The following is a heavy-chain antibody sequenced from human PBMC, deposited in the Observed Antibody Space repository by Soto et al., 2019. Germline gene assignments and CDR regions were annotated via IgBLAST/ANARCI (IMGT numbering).Heavy chain of an antibody. CDR1: GFTFSSYW. CDR2: ITPDGSST. D-gene: IGHD2-15*01. CDR3: ARDLIVVDSPGDDFDY. J-gene: IGHJ4*02. V-gene: IGHV3-74*01. Sequence: EVQLVESGGGLVQPGGSLRLSCATSGFTFSSYWMHWVRQAPGKGLMWVSRITPDGSSTSYADSVKGRFTISRDNAKDALELDMNSLGAEGTAIYSCARDLIVVDSPGDDFDYWGQGTMVAVSS.